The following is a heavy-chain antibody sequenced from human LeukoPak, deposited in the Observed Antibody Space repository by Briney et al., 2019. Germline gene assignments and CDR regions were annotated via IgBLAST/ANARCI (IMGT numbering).Heavy chain of an antibody. V-gene: IGHV3-48*03. CDR3: ARDQAVAGPF. CDR2: ISSSGSTK. D-gene: IGHD6-19*01. CDR1: GFNFSSFE. J-gene: IGHJ4*02. Sequence: GGSLRLSCAASGFNFSSFEMNWVRQASGKGLEGVSYISSSGSTKYYSDSVKGRFTISRDNAKNSLFLLMNSLRAEDTAVYYCARDQAVAGPFWGQGTLVTVSS.